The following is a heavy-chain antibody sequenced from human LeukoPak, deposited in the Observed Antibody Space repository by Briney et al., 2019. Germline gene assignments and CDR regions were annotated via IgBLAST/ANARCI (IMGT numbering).Heavy chain of an antibody. CDR1: GGTFSSYA. J-gene: IGHJ4*02. CDR2: ISAYNGNT. Sequence: ASVKVSCKASGGTFSSYAISWVRQAPGQGLEWMGWISAYNGNTNYAQKLQGRVTMTTDTSTSTAYMELRSLRSDDTAVYYCARTPDPIQLWFYPISHPDYWGQGTLVTVSP. D-gene: IGHD5-18*01. CDR3: ARTPDPIQLWFYPISHPDY. V-gene: IGHV1-18*01.